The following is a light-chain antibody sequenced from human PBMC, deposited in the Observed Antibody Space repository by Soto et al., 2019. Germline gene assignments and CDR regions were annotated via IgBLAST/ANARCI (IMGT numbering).Light chain of an antibody. CDR3: QQIDSYPRT. J-gene: IGKJ1*01. Sequence: IQLTQSPSSLSAYVGDRVTITCRAGQGISSSLAWYQQKPGKAPNLLISASSTLQTGVPSRFSGSGSGTDFALTISSLQPEDFATYYCQQIDSYPRTFGQGTKLEIK. V-gene: IGKV1-9*01. CDR1: QGISSS. CDR2: ASS.